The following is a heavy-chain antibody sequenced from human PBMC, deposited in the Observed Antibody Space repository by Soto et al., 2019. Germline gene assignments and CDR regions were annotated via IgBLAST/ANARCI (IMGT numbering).Heavy chain of an antibody. CDR3: ARAGGSHEGNWFDP. Sequence: QLQLQESGPGLVKPSETLSLTCTVYGGSISSSSYYWGWIRQPPGKGLEWIGSIYYSGSTYYNPSLKSRVTISVDTSKNQFSLKLSSVTAADTAVYYCARAGGSHEGNWFDPWGQGTLVTVSS. CDR2: IYYSGST. V-gene: IGHV4-39*01. CDR1: GGSISSSSYY. D-gene: IGHD1-26*01. J-gene: IGHJ5*02.